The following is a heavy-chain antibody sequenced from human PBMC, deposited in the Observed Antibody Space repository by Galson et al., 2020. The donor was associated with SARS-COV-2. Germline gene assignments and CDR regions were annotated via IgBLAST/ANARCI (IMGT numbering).Heavy chain of an antibody. Sequence: ALHGESLKISCAASGFTFSSYWMHWVRQAPGKGLVWVSRIYSEGSSTSYADSVKCRFTISGDNAKNTLYLQMNRLRAEDTAVYYCARGDMGNDYFDYWGQGTLVTVSS. D-gene: IGHD7-27*01. CDR1: GFTFSSYW. J-gene: IGHJ4*02. V-gene: IGHV3-74*01. CDR2: IYSEGSST. CDR3: ARGDMGNDYFDY.